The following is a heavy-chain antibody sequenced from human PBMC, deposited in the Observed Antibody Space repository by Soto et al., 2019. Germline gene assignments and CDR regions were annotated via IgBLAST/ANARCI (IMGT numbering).Heavy chain of an antibody. D-gene: IGHD3-22*01. J-gene: IGHJ6*02. V-gene: IGHV3-23*01. CDR1: EFTFSNYA. CDR2: ISDNGGTT. CDR3: SIAAGYYDGSGYPWGYYGMDV. Sequence: GGSLRLSCAASEFTFSNYAMSWVRQAPGKGLEWVSSISDNGGTTYYADYVKGRFTISRDNSKNTLYLQMNSLRAEDTAVYYFSIAAGYYDGSGYPWGYYGMDVWGQGTTVTVSS.